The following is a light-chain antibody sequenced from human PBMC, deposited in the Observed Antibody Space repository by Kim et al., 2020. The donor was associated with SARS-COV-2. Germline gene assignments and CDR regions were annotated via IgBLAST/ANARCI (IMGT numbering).Light chain of an antibody. CDR1: QNINSY. CDR2: DAS. J-gene: IGKJ5*01. Sequence: EIVLTQSPATLSLSPGERATLSCRASQNINSYLAWYQHKPGQAPRLLIYDASNRATGIPAKFTGSGSGTDFTLTISDLEPEDFAIYYCQQRDSWPPFTFGQGIRLEIK. V-gene: IGKV3-11*01. CDR3: QQRDSWPPFT.